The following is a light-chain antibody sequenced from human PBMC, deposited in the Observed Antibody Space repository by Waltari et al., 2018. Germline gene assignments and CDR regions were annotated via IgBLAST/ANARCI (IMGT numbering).Light chain of an antibody. CDR2: GAS. CDR3: QQYNNWPPLT. V-gene: IGKV3-15*01. J-gene: IGKJ4*01. CDR1: QSISNH. Sequence: EIVMTQSPATLSVSPGERATLSCRASQSISNHLAWYQEKPGQAPRLLIFGASTRATGIPARFSGSGSGTDFTLTISSLQSEDFAVYYCQQYNNWPPLTFGGGTKVEIK.